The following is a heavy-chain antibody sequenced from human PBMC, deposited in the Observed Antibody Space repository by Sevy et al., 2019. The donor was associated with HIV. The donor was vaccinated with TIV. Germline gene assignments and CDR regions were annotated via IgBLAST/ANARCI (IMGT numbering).Heavy chain of an antibody. CDR1: GGSISSGTYY. D-gene: IGHD7-27*01. CDR2: IYTSGSS. Sequence: SETLSRTCTVSGGSISSGTYYWNWIRQPAGKGLEWIGRIYTSGSSDYSPSLKSRVTMSIDTSKNQFSLKLSSLTAADTAVYYCARATPGVTSTSGAFDPWGQGTLVTVSS. CDR3: ARATPGVTSTSGAFDP. V-gene: IGHV4-61*02. J-gene: IGHJ5*02.